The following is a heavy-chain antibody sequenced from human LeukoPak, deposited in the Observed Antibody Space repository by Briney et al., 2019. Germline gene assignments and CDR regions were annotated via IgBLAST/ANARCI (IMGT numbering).Heavy chain of an antibody. CDR3: AKGKYSSGGVPDY. J-gene: IGHJ4*02. CDR1: GFAFRSYG. Sequence: GGSLRLSCAASGFAFRSYGMDWVRQAPGKGLEWVSTISGRGDSTYYADSVKGRFTVSRDNSKNTLYLQINSLRGEDTAVYYCAKGKYSSGGVPDYWGQGTLVTVSS. CDR2: ISGRGDST. V-gene: IGHV3-23*01. D-gene: IGHD6-19*01.